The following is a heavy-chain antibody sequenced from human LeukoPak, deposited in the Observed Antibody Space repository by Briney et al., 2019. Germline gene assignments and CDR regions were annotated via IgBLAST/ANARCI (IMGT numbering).Heavy chain of an antibody. CDR2: LRGSDGSP. J-gene: IGHJ4*02. CDR1: GFPFRNHG. V-gene: IGHV3-23*01. D-gene: IGHD3-10*01. CDR3: ARGALWFGELLPYYFDY. Sequence: GGSLRLSCAASGFPFRNHGMSWVRQAPGKGLEWVSGLRGSDGSPYYADSVKSRFTIFRDKSTNTLYLQMNSLRAEDTAVYYCARGALWFGELLPYYFDYWGQGTLVTVSS.